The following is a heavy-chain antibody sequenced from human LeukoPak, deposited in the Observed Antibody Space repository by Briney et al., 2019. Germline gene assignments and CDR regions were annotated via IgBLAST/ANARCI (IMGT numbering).Heavy chain of an antibody. V-gene: IGHV1-69*05. CDR3: ARGRQQLVAYFDY. D-gene: IGHD6-13*01. CDR2: IIPIFGTA. Sequence: SVKVSCKASGYTFTSYGISWVRQAPGQGLEWMGGIIPIFGTANYAQKFQGRVTITTDESTSTAYMELSSLRSEDTAVYYCARGRQQLVAYFDYCGQGTLVTVSS. CDR1: GYTFTSYG. J-gene: IGHJ4*02.